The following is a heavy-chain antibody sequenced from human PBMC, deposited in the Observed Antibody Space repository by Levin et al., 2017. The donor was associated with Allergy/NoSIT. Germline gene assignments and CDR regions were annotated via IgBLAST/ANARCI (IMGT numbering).Heavy chain of an antibody. Sequence: PGGSLRLSCAASGFTFSSYGMHWVRQAPGKGLEWVAVISYDGSNKYYADSVKGRFTISRDNSKNTLYLQMNSLRAEDTAVYYCAKDQGGGSCYDYWGQGTLVTVSS. J-gene: IGHJ4*02. CDR2: ISYDGSNK. V-gene: IGHV3-30*18. CDR1: GFTFSSYG. D-gene: IGHD2-15*01. CDR3: AKDQGGGSCYDY.